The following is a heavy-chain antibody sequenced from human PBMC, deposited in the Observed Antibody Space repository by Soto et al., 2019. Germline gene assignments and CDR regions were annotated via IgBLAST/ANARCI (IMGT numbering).Heavy chain of an antibody. CDR3: ARGIRIYYAMDV. CDR1: GFTFSSNW. V-gene: IGHV3-74*01. J-gene: IGHJ6*02. CDR2: LNGDGTTT. D-gene: IGHD2-15*01. Sequence: EVQLVESGGGLVQPGGSLRLSCEASGFTFSSNWMHWVRQVPGKGPVWVSRLNGDGTTTNYADSVKGRFTISRDNAKNTVYLQMSSLRAEDTAVYYCARGIRIYYAMDVWGQGTTVTVSS.